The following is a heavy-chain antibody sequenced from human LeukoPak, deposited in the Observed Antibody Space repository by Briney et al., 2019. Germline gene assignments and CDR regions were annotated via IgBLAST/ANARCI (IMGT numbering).Heavy chain of an antibody. D-gene: IGHD3-22*01. Sequence: PSETLSLTYTVSGGSISSSSYYWGWIRQPPGKGLEWIGSIYYSGSTYYNPSLKSRVTISVDTSKNQFSLKLSSVTAADTAVYYCARPGIYYDSSGVDAFDIWGQGTMVTVSS. V-gene: IGHV4-39*01. CDR2: IYYSGST. CDR1: GGSISSSSYY. J-gene: IGHJ3*02. CDR3: ARPGIYYDSSGVDAFDI.